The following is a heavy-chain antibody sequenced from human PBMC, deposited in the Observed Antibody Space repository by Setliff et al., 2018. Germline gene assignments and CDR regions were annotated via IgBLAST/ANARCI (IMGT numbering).Heavy chain of an antibody. J-gene: IGHJ6*03. D-gene: IGHD3-3*01. V-gene: IGHV1-3*01. CDR2: INAVNGNT. CDR3: ARDRVPPLFGVGSYYYMDV. CDR1: GYTFTSYA. Sequence: GASVKVSCKASGYTFTSYAMHWVRQAPGQRLEWMGWINAVNGNTKYSQKFQGRVTITRDTSASTAYMELSSLRSEDTAVYYCARDRVPPLFGVGSYYYMDVWGKGTTVTVSS.